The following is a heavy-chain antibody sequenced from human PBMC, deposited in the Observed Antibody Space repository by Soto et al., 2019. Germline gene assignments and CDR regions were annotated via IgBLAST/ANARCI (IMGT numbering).Heavy chain of an antibody. Sequence: SETLSLTCTVSGGSISSGGYYWSWIRQHPGKGLEWIGYIYYSGSTYYNPSLKSRVTISVDTSKNQFSLKLSSVTAADTAVYYCARAPGIYDSSENWFDPWGQGTLVTVSS. CDR3: ARAPGIYDSSENWFDP. CDR1: GGSISSGGYY. V-gene: IGHV4-31*03. CDR2: IYYSGST. J-gene: IGHJ5*02. D-gene: IGHD3-22*01.